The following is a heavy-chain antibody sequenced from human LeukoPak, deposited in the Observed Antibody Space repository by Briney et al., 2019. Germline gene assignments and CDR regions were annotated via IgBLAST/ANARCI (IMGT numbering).Heavy chain of an antibody. CDR2: IDEDGKTI. V-gene: IGHV3-74*01. CDR3: VSDLCGGDDQ. Sequence: PGGSLRLSCAPSGFTFNSYWIHWVRQPPGKGLVWVSRIDEDGKTIDYADSVTGRFTISRDNAKDTLYLQMSSLRDEDTAVYYCVSDLCGGDDQWGRGTLVTVSS. J-gene: IGHJ5*02. CDR1: GFTFNSYW. D-gene: IGHD3-3*01.